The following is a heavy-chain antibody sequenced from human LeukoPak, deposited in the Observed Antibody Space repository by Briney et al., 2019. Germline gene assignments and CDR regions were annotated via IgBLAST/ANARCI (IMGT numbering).Heavy chain of an antibody. CDR2: IRSKAYGGTT. CDR3: TRDPYGDYAMYYFDY. D-gene: IGHD4-17*01. Sequence: GGSLRLSCTASGFTFGDYAMSWVRQAPGKGLERVGFIRSKAYGGTTEYAASVKGRFTISRDDSKSIAYLQMNSLKTEDTAVYYCTRDPYGDYAMYYFDYWGQGTLVTVSS. J-gene: IGHJ4*02. V-gene: IGHV3-49*04. CDR1: GFTFGDYA.